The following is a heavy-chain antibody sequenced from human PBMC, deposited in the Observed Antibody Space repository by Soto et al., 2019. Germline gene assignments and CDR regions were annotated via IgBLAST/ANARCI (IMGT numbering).Heavy chain of an antibody. Sequence: EVQLVESGGGLVQPGRSLRLSCVASGFTFYNHGMHWVRQAPGRGLEWVSGITWSSDSMGYADSVKGRFTISRDNAKNSLNLAIDSLRPEDTGLYYWAKEDSGFSGYMDVWGKGTTVTVSS. D-gene: IGHD3-10*01. J-gene: IGHJ6*03. V-gene: IGHV3-9*01. CDR2: ITWSSDSM. CDR3: AKEDSGFSGYMDV. CDR1: GFTFYNHG.